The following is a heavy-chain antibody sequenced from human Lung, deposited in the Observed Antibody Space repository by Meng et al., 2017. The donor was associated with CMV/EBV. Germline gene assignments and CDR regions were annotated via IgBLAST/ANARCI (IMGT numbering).Heavy chain of an antibody. Sequence: ESXKISXAASGFTFSSYAMHWVRQAPGKGLEWVSSISSSDYIYYADSVRGRFTISRDNAKHSLYLQMNSLRAEDTAVYYCARGVGSYDFWSAYSYYYGLDVWGQGXTVTVSS. D-gene: IGHD3-3*01. CDR3: ARGVGSYDFWSAYSYYYGLDV. J-gene: IGHJ6*02. CDR2: ISSSDYI. V-gene: IGHV3-21*01. CDR1: GFTFSSYA.